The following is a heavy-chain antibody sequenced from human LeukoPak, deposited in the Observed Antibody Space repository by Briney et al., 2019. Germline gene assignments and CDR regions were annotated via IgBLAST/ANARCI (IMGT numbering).Heavy chain of an antibody. J-gene: IGHJ6*02. CDR3: ASGGPYGMDV. CDR2: ISSSSSYI. CDR1: GFTFSSYS. V-gene: IGHV3-21*01. D-gene: IGHD3-10*01. Sequence: PGGSLRLSCAASGFTFSSYSMNWVRQAPGKGLEWVSSISSSSSYIYYADSVKGRFTISRDNAENSLYLQMNSLRAEDTAVYFRASGGPYGMDVWGQGTTVTVSS.